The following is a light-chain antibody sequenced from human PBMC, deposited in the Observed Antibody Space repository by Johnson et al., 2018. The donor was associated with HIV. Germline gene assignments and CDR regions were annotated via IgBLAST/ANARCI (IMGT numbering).Light chain of an antibody. J-gene: IGLJ1*01. V-gene: IGLV1-51*01. CDR2: DNN. Sequence: QSVLTQPPSVSAAPGQKVTISCSGSSSNIGNNYVSWYQHLPGRAPKLLIYDNNKRPSGIPDRFSGSKSGTSATLGITGLQTGDAADYYCGTCDGRLSAFAFGTVTKVTVL. CDR1: SSNIGNNY. CDR3: GTCDGRLSAFA.